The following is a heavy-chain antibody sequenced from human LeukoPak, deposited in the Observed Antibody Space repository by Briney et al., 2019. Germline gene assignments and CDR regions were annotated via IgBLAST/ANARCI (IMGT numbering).Heavy chain of an antibody. CDR2: ISGSGGST. D-gene: IGHD2-15*01. Sequence: PGGSLRLSCAASGFTFASYAMSWVRQAPGKGLEWVSAISGSGGSTYYADSVRGRFTISRDNSKNTLYLQMNSLRAEDTAVYYCAKEIIVVVAFDYWGQGTLVTVSS. V-gene: IGHV3-23*01. CDR3: AKEIIVVVAFDY. CDR1: GFTFASYA. J-gene: IGHJ4*02.